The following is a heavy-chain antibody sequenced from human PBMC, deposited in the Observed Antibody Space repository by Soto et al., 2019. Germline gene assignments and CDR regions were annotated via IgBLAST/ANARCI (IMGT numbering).Heavy chain of an antibody. J-gene: IGHJ6*03. V-gene: IGHV4-59*01. CDR3: ARDRRINYYYYMDV. D-gene: IGHD2-15*01. CDR1: GGSISSYY. CDR2: IYYSGST. Sequence: SETLSLTCTVSGGSISSYYWSWIRQPPGKGLEWIGYIYYSGSTNYNPSLKSRVTISVDTSKNQFSLKLSSVTAADTAVYYCARDRRINYYYYMDVWGKGTTVTVSS.